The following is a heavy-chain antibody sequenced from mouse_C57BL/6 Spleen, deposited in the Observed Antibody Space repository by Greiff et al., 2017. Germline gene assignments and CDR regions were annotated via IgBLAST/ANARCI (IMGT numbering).Heavy chain of an antibody. Sequence: VKLMESGAELVKPGASVKISCKASGYAFSSYWMNWVKQRPGKGLEWIGQIYPGDGDTNYNGKFKGKATLTADKSSSTAYMQLSSLTSEDSAVYFCARINWDSFAYWGQGTLVTVSA. D-gene: IGHD4-1*01. CDR1: GYAFSSYW. CDR2: IYPGDGDT. CDR3: ARINWDSFAY. V-gene: IGHV1-80*01. J-gene: IGHJ3*01.